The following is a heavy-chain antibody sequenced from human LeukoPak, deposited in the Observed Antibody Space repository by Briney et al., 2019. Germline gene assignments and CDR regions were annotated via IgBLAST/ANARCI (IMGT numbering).Heavy chain of an antibody. J-gene: IGHJ3*02. Sequence: PSETLSLTCAVYGGSFSGYYWSWIRQPPGKGLEWIGEINHSGSTNYNPSLKSRVTISVDTSKNQFSLKLSSVTAAGTAVYYCARGYCSSTSCYPHDALDIWGQGTMVTVSS. D-gene: IGHD2-2*01. CDR1: GGSFSGYY. V-gene: IGHV4-34*01. CDR2: INHSGST. CDR3: ARGYCSSTSCYPHDALDI.